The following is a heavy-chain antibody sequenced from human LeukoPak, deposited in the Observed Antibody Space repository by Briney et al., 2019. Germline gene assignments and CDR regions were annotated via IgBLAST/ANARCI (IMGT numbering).Heavy chain of an antibody. J-gene: IGHJ4*02. Sequence: GGSLRLSCAASGFTFSSYSMNWVRQAPGKGLEWVSSISGSSSYVYYADSVKGRFTISRDNAKNSLSLQMNSLRAEDTAVYYCARVFVAAAGYYFDYWGQGTLVTVSS. V-gene: IGHV3-21*01. CDR2: ISGSSSYV. CDR1: GFTFSSYS. D-gene: IGHD6-13*01. CDR3: ARVFVAAAGYYFDY.